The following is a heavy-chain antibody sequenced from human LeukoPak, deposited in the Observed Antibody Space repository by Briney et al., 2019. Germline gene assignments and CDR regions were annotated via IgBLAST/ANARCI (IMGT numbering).Heavy chain of an antibody. CDR3: AKAPFTSGYSSGWYWYFDL. CDR2: ICWNSGSI. V-gene: IGHV3-9*01. D-gene: IGHD6-19*01. J-gene: IGHJ2*01. Sequence: GGSLRLSCAASGFTFDDYAIHWVRQAPGKGLEWVSGICWNSGSIGYADSVKGRFTISRDNAKNSLYLQMNSLRAEDTALYYCAKAPFTSGYSSGWYWYFDLWGRGTLVTVSS. CDR1: GFTFDDYA.